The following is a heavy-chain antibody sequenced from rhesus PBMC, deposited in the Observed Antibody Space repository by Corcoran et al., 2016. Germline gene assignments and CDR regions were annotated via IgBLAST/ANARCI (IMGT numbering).Heavy chain of an antibody. J-gene: IGHJ5-1*01. V-gene: IGHV4S10*01. CDR3: ARDQNNRFDV. CDR2: IYGRSTST. CDR1: GGSISDSYR. Sequence: QVQLQESGPGVVKPSETLSLTCAVSGGSISDSYRWSWLRQPPGKGLEWIGYIYGRSTSTNYNPSLKSRGTMSKDTSKNQFSLKLSSVTAADTAVYYCARDQNNRFDVWGPGVLVTVSS.